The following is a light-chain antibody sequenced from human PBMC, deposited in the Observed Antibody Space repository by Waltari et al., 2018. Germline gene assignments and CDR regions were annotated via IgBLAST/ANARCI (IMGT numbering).Light chain of an antibody. J-gene: IGKJ2*01. CDR1: ESLFYSPDNKSY. CDR2: RAS. V-gene: IGKV4-1*01. Sequence: DTVMTQSPDSLAVSLGERATINCKSSESLFYSPDNKSYLAWYQQKPGQPPLLLLSRASTRESGVPDRFSGSGSGTDFTLTISSLQAADVAVYFCQQYYSTPYTFGRGTRLEI. CDR3: QQYYSTPYT.